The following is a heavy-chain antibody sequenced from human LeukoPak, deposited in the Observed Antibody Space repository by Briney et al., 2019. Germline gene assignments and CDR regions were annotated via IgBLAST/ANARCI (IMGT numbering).Heavy chain of an antibody. CDR3: ARDREAAAGQTSNWFDP. CDR1: GVSFSGYH. CDR2: INHSGST. Sequence: SETLSLTCAVYGVSFSGYHWTWIRQPPGKGLDWIGEINHSGSTNYNPSLKSRVTISVDTSKNQFSLKLSSVTAADTAVYYCARDREAAAGQTSNWFDPWGQGTLVTVSS. J-gene: IGHJ5*02. D-gene: IGHD6-13*01. V-gene: IGHV4-34*01.